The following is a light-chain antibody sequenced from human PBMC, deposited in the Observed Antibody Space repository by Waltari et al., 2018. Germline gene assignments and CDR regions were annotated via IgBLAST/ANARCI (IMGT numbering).Light chain of an antibody. J-gene: IGLJ3*02. CDR1: SSNIGGNY. CDR3: AAWDDSLSGWV. CDR2: KNN. V-gene: IGLV1-47*01. Sequence: QSVLSQPPSASGTPGQRFTISCSGSSSNIGGNYVYWYQQLPGTAPKLLIYKNNQRPSGVPDRFSGSKSGSSVSLAISGLRSEDEADYYCAAWDDSLSGWVFGGGTKVTVL.